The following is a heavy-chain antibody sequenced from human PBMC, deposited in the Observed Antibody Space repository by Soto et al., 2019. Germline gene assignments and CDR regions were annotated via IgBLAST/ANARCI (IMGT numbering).Heavy chain of an antibody. D-gene: IGHD2-2*01. CDR2: IYYSGST. CDR3: ARDCSSTSCYVDAFDI. Sequence: TSETLSLTCTVSGGSISSYYWSWIRQPPGKGLEWIGYIYYSGSTNYNPSLKSRVTISVDTSKNQFSLKLSSVTAADTAVYYCARDCSSTSCYVDAFDIWGQGTMVTVSS. J-gene: IGHJ3*02. CDR1: GGSISSYY. V-gene: IGHV4-59*01.